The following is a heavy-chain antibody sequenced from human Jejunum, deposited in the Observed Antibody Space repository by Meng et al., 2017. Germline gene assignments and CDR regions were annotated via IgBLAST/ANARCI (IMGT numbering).Heavy chain of an antibody. Sequence: LEAVGAFPQPGGSLRLSCAASGFYFASYAMSWVRHAPWKGLEWIATSGRLDYTYYADSVKGRFTISRDPSKNTLDLQMNSLGAEDTGIYYCAKWASSGWYEFRYFDSWGQGTLVTVSS. CDR3: AKWASSGWYEFRYFDS. J-gene: IGHJ4*02. V-gene: IGHV3-23*01. D-gene: IGHD6-19*01. CDR1: GFYFASYA. CDR2: SGRLDYT.